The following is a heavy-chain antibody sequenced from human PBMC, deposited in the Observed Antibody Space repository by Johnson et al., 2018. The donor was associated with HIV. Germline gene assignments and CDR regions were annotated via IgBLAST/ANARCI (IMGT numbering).Heavy chain of an antibody. CDR1: GFTFSSYG. CDR3: ARDRGSGLRMGREGDAFDI. Sequence: QVQLVESGGGVVQPGRSLRLSCAASGFTFSSYGMHWVRQAPGKGLEGVAVIWYDGSNQYYADSVKGRFTISRDNSKNTMYLQMNSLRAEDTAVYFCARDRGSGLRMGREGDAFDIWGQGTMVTVSS. J-gene: IGHJ3*02. V-gene: IGHV3-33*01. CDR2: IWYDGSNQ. D-gene: IGHD1-26*01.